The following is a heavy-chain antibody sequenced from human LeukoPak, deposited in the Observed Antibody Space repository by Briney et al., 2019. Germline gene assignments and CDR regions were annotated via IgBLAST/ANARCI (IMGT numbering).Heavy chain of an antibody. J-gene: IGHJ4*02. V-gene: IGHV3-23*01. CDR2: ISGSGGST. CDR1: GFTFSSYA. Sequence: GGSLRLSCAASGFTFSSYAMSWVRQAPGKGLEWGSAISGSGGSTYYADSVKGRFTISRDNSKNTLYLQMNSLRAEDTAVYYCATTVMETMIVVVIAYFDYWGQGTLVTVSS. D-gene: IGHD3-22*01. CDR3: ATTVMETMIVVVIAYFDY.